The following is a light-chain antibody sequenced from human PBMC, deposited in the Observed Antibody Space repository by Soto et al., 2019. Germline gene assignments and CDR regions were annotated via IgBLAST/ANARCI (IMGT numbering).Light chain of an antibody. CDR3: QQSYSTPPT. J-gene: IGKJ1*01. CDR2: AAS. Sequence: DIQMTQSPSSLSASVGDRVTITCRAGHTINHYLNWYQQRPGKAPKLLIYAASSLQSGVPSRFRGSGSGTDFTLTITSLQPEDFATYFCQQSYSTPPTFGQGTKVEIK. CDR1: HTINHY. V-gene: IGKV1-39*01.